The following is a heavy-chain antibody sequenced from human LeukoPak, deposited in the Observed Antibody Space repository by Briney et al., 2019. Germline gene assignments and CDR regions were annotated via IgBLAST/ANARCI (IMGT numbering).Heavy chain of an antibody. CDR2: IKQDGSEK. CDR1: GFTFSSYW. D-gene: IGHD4-17*01. Sequence: GGSLRLSCAASGFTFSSYWMSWVRQAPGKGLEWVANIKQDGSEKYYVDSVKGRFTISRDNAKNSLYLQMNSLRVEDTAVYYCVRDPVYGDAAGYWGQGTLVTVSS. CDR3: VRDPVYGDAAGY. J-gene: IGHJ4*02. V-gene: IGHV3-7*01.